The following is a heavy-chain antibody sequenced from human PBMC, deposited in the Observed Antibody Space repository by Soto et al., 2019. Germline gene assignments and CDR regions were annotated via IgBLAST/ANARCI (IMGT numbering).Heavy chain of an antibody. D-gene: IGHD3-3*01. J-gene: IGHJ6*02. CDR1: GFTFSSYG. V-gene: IGHV3-30*18. Sequence: GGSLRLSCAASGFTFSSYGMHWVRQAPGKGLEWVAVISYDGSNKYYADSVKGRVTISRDNSKNTLYLQMNSLRAEDTAVYYCAKDGGEGYYYYYYGMDVWGQGTTVTVSS. CDR3: AKDGGEGYYYYYYGMDV. CDR2: ISYDGSNK.